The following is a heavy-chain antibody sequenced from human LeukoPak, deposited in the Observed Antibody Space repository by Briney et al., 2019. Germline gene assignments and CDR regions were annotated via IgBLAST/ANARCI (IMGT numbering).Heavy chain of an antibody. Sequence: ASVKVSCKASGYTFTAYYMHWVRQAPGQGLEWMGWINPNSGDTNYAQKFQGRVTMTRDTSISTAFMDLSRLTSDDTAVYFCARGRSSMAALNWFDPWGQGTLVTVSS. CDR3: ARGRSSMAALNWFDP. D-gene: IGHD6-6*01. CDR1: GYTFTAYY. V-gene: IGHV1-2*02. J-gene: IGHJ5*02. CDR2: INPNSGDT.